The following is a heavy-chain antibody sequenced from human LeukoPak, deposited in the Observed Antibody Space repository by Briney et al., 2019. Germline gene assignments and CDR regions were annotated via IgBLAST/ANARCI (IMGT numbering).Heavy chain of an antibody. D-gene: IGHD4-17*01. CDR1: GFTFNSYW. CDR3: AREGGRDYGDYLSY. V-gene: IGHV3-7*01. Sequence: GGSLRLSCAASGFTFNSYWMSWVRQAPGKGLEWVANIKQDGSEKYYVDSVKGRFTISRDNSKNTLNLQMNSLRAEDTAVYYCAREGGRDYGDYLSYWGQGTLVTVSS. J-gene: IGHJ4*02. CDR2: IKQDGSEK.